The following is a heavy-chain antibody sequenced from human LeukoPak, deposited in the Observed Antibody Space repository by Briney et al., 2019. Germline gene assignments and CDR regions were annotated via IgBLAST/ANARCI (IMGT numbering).Heavy chain of an antibody. D-gene: IGHD5-18*01. Sequence: GASVTVSFTASGGTFSIYAISWVRQAPGQGGEWMGGIIPIFGTANYAQKFQGRVTITTDESTSTAYMELSSLRSEDTAVYYCARGGSYSYGHIAFDYWGQGTLVTVSS. CDR2: IIPIFGTA. J-gene: IGHJ4*02. CDR3: ARGGSYSYGHIAFDY. V-gene: IGHV1-69*05. CDR1: GGTFSIYA.